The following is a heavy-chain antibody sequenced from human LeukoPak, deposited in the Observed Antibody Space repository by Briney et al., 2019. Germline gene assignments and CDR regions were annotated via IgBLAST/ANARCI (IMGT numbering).Heavy chain of an antibody. CDR2: ISAYNGNT. D-gene: IGHD1-1*01. J-gene: IGHJ4*02. V-gene: IGHV1-18*01. Sequence: GASVKVSCKASGYTFTSYGISWVRQAPGQGLEWMGWISAYNGNTNYAQKLQGRVTMTTDTSTSTAYMELRSLRSVDTAVYYCARDVAPYLNDPYYFDYWGQGTLVTVSS. CDR1: GYTFTSYG. CDR3: ARDVAPYLNDPYYFDY.